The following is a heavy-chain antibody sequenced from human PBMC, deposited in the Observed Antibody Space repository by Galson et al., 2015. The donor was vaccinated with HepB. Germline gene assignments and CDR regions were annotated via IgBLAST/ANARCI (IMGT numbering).Heavy chain of an antibody. V-gene: IGHV3-30*18. CDR2: ISYDGSSE. D-gene: IGHD4-23*01. Sequence: SLRLSCAASGFSFSTYGMHWVRQAPGKGLEWVAVISYDGSSEYYADSVKGRFTISRDNSKNTLSLQMNSLRTEDTAIYYCAKGTTVVTPERYSYYGMDVWGQGTTVTVSS. CDR3: AKGTTVVTPERYSYYGMDV. J-gene: IGHJ6*02. CDR1: GFSFSTYG.